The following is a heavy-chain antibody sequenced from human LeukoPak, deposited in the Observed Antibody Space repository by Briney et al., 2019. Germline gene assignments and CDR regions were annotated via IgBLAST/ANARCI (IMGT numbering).Heavy chain of an antibody. Sequence: GRSLRLSCAASGFTFSSYAMHWVRQAPGKGLEWVAVISYDGSNKYYADSVKGRFTISRDNSKNTLYLQMNGLRAEDTAVYYCAREALGGITMVRGVIHYWGQGTLVTVSS. CDR1: GFTFSSYA. J-gene: IGHJ4*02. CDR2: ISYDGSNK. CDR3: AREALGGITMVRGVIHY. D-gene: IGHD3-10*01. V-gene: IGHV3-30*01.